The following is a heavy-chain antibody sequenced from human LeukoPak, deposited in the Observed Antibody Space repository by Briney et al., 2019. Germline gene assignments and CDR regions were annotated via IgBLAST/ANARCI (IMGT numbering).Heavy chain of an antibody. V-gene: IGHV1-69*04. Sequence: SVTVSCKASGGTFSSYAISWVRQAPGQGLEWMGRIIPILGIANYAQKFQGRVTITADKSTSTAYMELSSLRSEDTAVYYCAREDYDILTGYYNFDYWGQGTLVTVSS. D-gene: IGHD3-9*01. CDR3: AREDYDILTGYYNFDY. J-gene: IGHJ4*02. CDR2: IIPILGIA. CDR1: GGTFSSYA.